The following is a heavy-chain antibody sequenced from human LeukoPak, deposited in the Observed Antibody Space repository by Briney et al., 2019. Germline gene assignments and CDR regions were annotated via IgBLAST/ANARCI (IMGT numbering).Heavy chain of an antibody. CDR1: GYTFTDYY. D-gene: IGHD1-26*01. CDR2: VDPEDGET. CDR3: ATLVGAHDWFDP. J-gene: IGHJ5*02. V-gene: IGHV1-69-2*01. Sequence: ASVRISCKVSGYTFTDYYMHWVQQAPGKGLEWMGLVDPEDGETIYAEKFQGRVTITADTSTDTAYMELSSLRSEDTAVYYCATLVGAHDWFDPWGREPWSPSPQ.